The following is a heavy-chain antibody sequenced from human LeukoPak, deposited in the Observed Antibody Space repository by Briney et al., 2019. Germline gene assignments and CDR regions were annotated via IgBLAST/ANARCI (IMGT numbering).Heavy chain of an antibody. V-gene: IGHV4-59*01. D-gene: IGHD5-18*01. J-gene: IGHJ4*02. CDR3: ARDGNTAMVGDYFDY. CDR1: GFTLSSYV. Sequence: GSLRLSCAASGFTLSSYVMSWIRQPPGKGLEWIGYIYYSGSTNYNPSLKSRVTISVDTSKNQFSLKLSSVTAADTAVYYCARDGNTAMVGDYFDYWGQGTLVTVSS. CDR2: IYYSGST.